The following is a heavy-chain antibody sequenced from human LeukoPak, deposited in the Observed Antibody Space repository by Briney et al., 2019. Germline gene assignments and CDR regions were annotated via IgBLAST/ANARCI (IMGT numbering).Heavy chain of an antibody. CDR3: ARDAVDTANAV. D-gene: IGHD5-18*01. CDR1: GFTFSAFW. V-gene: IGHV3-74*01. J-gene: IGHJ6*02. CDR2: INSDGSIT. Sequence: GGSLRLSCAASGFTFSAFWMHWVRQAPGKGLVWVSHINSDGSITSYADSVKGRFTISRDNAKNTLYLQMNSLRAEDTAVYYCARDAVDTANAVWGQGTTVTVSS.